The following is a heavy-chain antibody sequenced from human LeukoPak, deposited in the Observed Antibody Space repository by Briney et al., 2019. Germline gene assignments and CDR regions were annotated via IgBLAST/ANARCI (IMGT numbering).Heavy chain of an antibody. CDR1: EFTFSRYA. D-gene: IGHD6-19*01. J-gene: IGHJ6*03. Sequence: GGSLTLSCAASEFTFSRYAMTGARRARGEGREWGSGISAGGGTTYYADSVKGRFTISRDNSKKTVYLQMNSLRAEDTAVYYCAKDSSGWSHIYMDVWGKGTTVTVSS. CDR3: AKDSSGWSHIYMDV. CDR2: ISAGGGTT. V-gene: IGHV3-23*01.